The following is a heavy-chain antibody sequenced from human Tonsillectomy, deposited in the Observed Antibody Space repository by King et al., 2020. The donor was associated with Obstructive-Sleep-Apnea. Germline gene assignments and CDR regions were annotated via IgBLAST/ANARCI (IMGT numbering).Heavy chain of an antibody. Sequence: QLVQSGAEVKKPGESLKISCKGSGYSFNSYWIGWVRQMPGKGLEWMGIIYPGDSNTRYSPAFQGQVTFSADKSISTAYLQWSSLKASDTAMYYCAKADYSSGWSTFDFWGQGTLVTVSS. V-gene: IGHV5-51*01. CDR2: IYPGDSNT. J-gene: IGHJ4*02. D-gene: IGHD6-19*01. CDR3: AKADYSSGWSTFDF. CDR1: GYSFNSYW.